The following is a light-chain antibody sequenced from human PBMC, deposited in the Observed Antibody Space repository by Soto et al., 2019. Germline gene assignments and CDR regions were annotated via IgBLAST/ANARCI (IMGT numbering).Light chain of an antibody. V-gene: IGKV3-15*01. Sequence: EIVMTQSPATLSVSPGERVTLSCRARQSVSDNLAWYQQKPGQGPRLLVYRASTRTLGIPARFSGSESGTEFTLTISSLQSEDFAVYYCQQYNSWPITFGQGTRLEIK. CDR2: RAS. CDR3: QQYNSWPIT. J-gene: IGKJ5*01. CDR1: QSVSDN.